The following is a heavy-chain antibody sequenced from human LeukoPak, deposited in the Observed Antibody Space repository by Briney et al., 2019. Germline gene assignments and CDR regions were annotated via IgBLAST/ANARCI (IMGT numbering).Heavy chain of an antibody. CDR1: GYTFTSYY. CDR3: ARVRGYYYVSSGYYPNTCLDY. J-gene: IGHJ4*02. D-gene: IGHD3-22*01. CDR2: INPSGGST. Sequence: ASVKVSCKASGYTFTSYYMHWVRQAPGQGLEWMGIINPSGGSTSYAQKFQGRVTMTRDTSTSTVYMELSSLRSEDTAVYYCARVRGYYYVSSGYYPNTCLDYWGQGTLVTVSS. V-gene: IGHV1-46*03.